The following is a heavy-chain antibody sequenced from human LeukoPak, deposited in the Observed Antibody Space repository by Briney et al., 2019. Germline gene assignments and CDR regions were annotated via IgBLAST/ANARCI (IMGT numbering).Heavy chain of an antibody. V-gene: IGHV1-2*02. CDR2: INPHSGGT. Sequence: ASVKVSCKASGYTFTEYYMHWVRQAPGQGLEWMGRINPHSGGTKYAQKFQGRVTMTRDTSISTAYMELTRLTSDDTAVYYCARGSWDAFDSWGPGTLVTVSS. CDR3: ARGSWDAFDS. CDR1: GYTFTEYY. J-gene: IGHJ3*02.